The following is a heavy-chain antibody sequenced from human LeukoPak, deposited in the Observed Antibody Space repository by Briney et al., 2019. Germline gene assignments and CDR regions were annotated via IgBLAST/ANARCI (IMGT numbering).Heavy chain of an antibody. CDR3: ARAVVFITVTTAYNWFDP. V-gene: IGHV1-18*01. CDR1: GGTFSSYA. CDR2: ISAYNGNT. J-gene: IGHJ5*02. Sequence: GASVKVSCKASGGTFSSYAISWVRQAPGQGLEWMGWISAYNGNTNYAQKLQGRVTMTTDTSTSTAYMELRSLRSDDTAVYYCARAVVFITVTTAYNWFDPWGQGTLVTVSS. D-gene: IGHD4-17*01.